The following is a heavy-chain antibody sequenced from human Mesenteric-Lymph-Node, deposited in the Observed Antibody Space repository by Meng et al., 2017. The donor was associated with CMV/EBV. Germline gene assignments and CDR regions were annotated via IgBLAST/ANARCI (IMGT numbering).Heavy chain of an antibody. CDR2: IYHTGTT. V-gene: IGHV4-59*08. Sequence: TVCGGSLSVYYWNWIRQSPGKGLEWIGQIYHTGTTYFNPSLKRRVTMSVDTSENQFSLKLSSVTAADTAVYFCARRSYHDSTGYYDYWGQGTLVTVSS. CDR3: ARRSYHDSTGYYDY. D-gene: IGHD3-22*01. J-gene: IGHJ4*02. CDR1: GGSLSVYY.